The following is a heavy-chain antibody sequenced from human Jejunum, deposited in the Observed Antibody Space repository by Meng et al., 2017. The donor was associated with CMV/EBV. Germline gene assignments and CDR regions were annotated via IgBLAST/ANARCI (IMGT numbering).Heavy chain of an antibody. D-gene: IGHD1-26*01. CDR2: ISGPGSAI. J-gene: IGHJ4*02. CDR1: GFDFKADE. V-gene: IGHV3-48*03. CDR3: ARLQWAAFDF. Sequence: CAVSGFDFKADEMNWVRQAPGKGLGWVSYISGPGSAIYYADSVRGRFTISRDNAKNSLHLQMSGLRAEDTAVYYCARLQWAAFDFLGQGTLVTVSS.